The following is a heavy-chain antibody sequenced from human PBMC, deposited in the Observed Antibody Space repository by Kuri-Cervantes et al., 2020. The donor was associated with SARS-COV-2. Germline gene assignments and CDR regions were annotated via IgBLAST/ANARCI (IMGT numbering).Heavy chain of an antibody. CDR1: GFTFSSYV. D-gene: IGHD3-10*01. J-gene: IGHJ3*01. V-gene: IGHV3-23*01. CDR2: ISGGGSNT. Sequence: GGSLRLSCPASGFTFSSYVMTWVRQPPGKGLEWFPGISGGGSNTYYADSVKGRFTISRDNSKNTLYLQMNSLRAEDTAVYICAKVMGRNTMVRGKNPDALDFWGQGTMVTVSS. CDR3: AKVMGRNTMVRGKNPDALDF.